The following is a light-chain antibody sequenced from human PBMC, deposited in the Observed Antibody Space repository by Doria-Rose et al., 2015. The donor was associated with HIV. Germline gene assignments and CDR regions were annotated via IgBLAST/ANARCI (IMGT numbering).Light chain of an antibody. Sequence: QSVVTQPPSVSGAPGQRVAISCTGSRSNIGAGFDVNCYQQLPGTAPQLLIHGNTNRPSGVPDRFSGSKSGTSASLTISGLRAEDEADYYCQSYDSRLSVYVFGTGTKVTVL. J-gene: IGLJ1*01. CDR3: QSYDSRLSVYV. CDR1: RSNIGAGFD. CDR2: GNT. V-gene: IGLV1-40*02.